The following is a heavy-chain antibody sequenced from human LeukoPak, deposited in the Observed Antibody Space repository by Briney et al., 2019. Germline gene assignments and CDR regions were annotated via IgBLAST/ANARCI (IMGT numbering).Heavy chain of an antibody. J-gene: IGHJ4*02. CDR1: GGSISSGSYY. Sequence: SETLSLTCTVSGGSISSGSYYWSWIRQPAGKGLEWIGRIYTSGSTNYNPSLKSRVTISVDTSKNQFSLKLSSVTAADTAVYYCARSYYYDSSGYYADSPFDYWGQGTPVTVSS. CDR3: ARSYYYDSSGYYADSPFDY. D-gene: IGHD3-22*01. CDR2: IYTSGST. V-gene: IGHV4-61*02.